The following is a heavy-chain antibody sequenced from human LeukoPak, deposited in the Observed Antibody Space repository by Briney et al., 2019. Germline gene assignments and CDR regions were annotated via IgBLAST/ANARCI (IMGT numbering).Heavy chain of an antibody. Sequence: GGSLRLSCAASGFTFSSYSMNWVRQAPGKGLEWVSSISSSSSYIYYADSVKGRFTISRDNAKNSLYLQMNSLRAEDTAVYYCARALRDYYDSSGYYPSYFDYWGQGTLVTVSS. CDR2: ISSSSSYI. CDR1: GFTFSSYS. J-gene: IGHJ4*02. D-gene: IGHD3-22*01. CDR3: ARALRDYYDSSGYYPSYFDY. V-gene: IGHV3-21*01.